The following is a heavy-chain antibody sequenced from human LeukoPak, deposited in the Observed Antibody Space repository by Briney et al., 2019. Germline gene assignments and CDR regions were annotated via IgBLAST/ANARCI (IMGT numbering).Heavy chain of an antibody. V-gene: IGHV3-21*01. CDR2: ISSSSSYI. J-gene: IGHJ3*02. CDR3: ARSTVAATVAFDI. Sequence: GGSLRLSCAASGFTFSSYTMSWVRQAPGKGLEWVSYISSSSSYIYYADSVKGRFTISRDNAKNSLYLQMNSLGAEDTAVYYCARSTVAATVAFDIWGQGTMVTVSS. CDR1: GFTFSSYT. D-gene: IGHD6-19*01.